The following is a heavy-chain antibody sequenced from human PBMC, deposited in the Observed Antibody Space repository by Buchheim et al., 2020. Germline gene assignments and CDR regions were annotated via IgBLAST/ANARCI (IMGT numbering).Heavy chain of an antibody. CDR1: GYTFTSYY. J-gene: IGHJ6*02. CDR3: ARMSAATDYYYGMDV. D-gene: IGHD2-15*01. V-gene: IGHV1-46*01. CDR2: INPSGDST. Sequence: QVQLVLSGAEVKKPGPSVKVSCKASGYTFTSYYMHWVRQAPGQGLEWMGMINPSGDSTTYAQKLQGRVTMTRDTSTSTVYMELSSLRSEDTAVYYCARMSAATDYYYGMDVWGQGTT.